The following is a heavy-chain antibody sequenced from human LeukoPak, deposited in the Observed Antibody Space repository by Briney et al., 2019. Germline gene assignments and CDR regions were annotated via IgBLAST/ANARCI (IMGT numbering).Heavy chain of an antibody. CDR1: GGSISSYY. CDR2: IYYSGST. Sequence: SETLSLTCTVSGGSISSYYWSWIRQPPGKGLEWIGYIYYSGSTNYNPSLKSRVTISVDTSKNQFSLKLSSVTAADTAVYYCARGRVVVVAATPVYLGWFDPWGQGTLVTVSS. V-gene: IGHV4-59*12. D-gene: IGHD2-15*01. J-gene: IGHJ5*02. CDR3: ARGRVVVVAATPVYLGWFDP.